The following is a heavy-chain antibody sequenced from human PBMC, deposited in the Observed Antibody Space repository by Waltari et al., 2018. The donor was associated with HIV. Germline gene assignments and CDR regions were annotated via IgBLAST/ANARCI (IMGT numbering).Heavy chain of an antibody. V-gene: IGHV3-53*02. CDR1: GFTVSSNY. CDR2: IYSGGSK. D-gene: IGHD3-22*01. CDR3: ARAMIVVAYDAFDI. J-gene: IGHJ3*02. Sequence: EVQLVETGGGLIQPGGSLRLSCAASGFTVSSNYMSWVRQAPGKGLKGVSSIYSGGSKYYADSVKGRFTISRDNSKNTLYLQMNSLRAEDTAVYYCARAMIVVAYDAFDIWGQGTMVTVSS.